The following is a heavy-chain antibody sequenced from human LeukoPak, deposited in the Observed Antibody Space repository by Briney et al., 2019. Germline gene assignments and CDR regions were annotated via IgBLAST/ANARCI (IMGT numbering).Heavy chain of an antibody. V-gene: IGHV4-59*01. CDR3: ARGYSYGPYYYYYYMDV. J-gene: IGHJ6*03. CDR1: SGSISNYY. D-gene: IGHD5-18*01. CDR2: IYYSGST. Sequence: PSETLSLTCTVSSGSISNYYWSWIRQPPRKGLEWIGYIYYSGSTNYNPSLKSRVTISVDTSKNQFSLKLSSVTAADTAVYYCARGYSYGPYYYYYYMDVWGKGTTVTVSS.